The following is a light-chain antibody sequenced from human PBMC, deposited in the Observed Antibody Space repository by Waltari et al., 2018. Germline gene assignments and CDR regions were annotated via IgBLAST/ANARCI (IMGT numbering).Light chain of an antibody. V-gene: IGLV4-69*01. CDR1: SGHINYA. J-gene: IGLJ2*01. CDR3: QTWGTGVVV. Sequence: QLVVTQSPSASASLGASVRLTCTLDSGHINYAIAWHQLQPEKGPRFCMKVNSDGTLTRGDGIPERCSGSTSGAERYLTVPSLRSEDEAVYYCQTWGTGVVVFGGGSKLTVL. CDR2: VNSDGTL.